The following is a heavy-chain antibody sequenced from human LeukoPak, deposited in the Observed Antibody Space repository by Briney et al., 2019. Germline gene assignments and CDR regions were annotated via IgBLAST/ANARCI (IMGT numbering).Heavy chain of an antibody. CDR1: GGSISSDRFY. Sequence: PSETLSLTCTVSGGSISSDRFYWTWVRQPAGKGLEWIGRIKSSNTNYNPSLKSRVSISLGTSTNQFSLKLSSLTAADTAVYYCARVPDWTYVPDYWGQGTLVTVSS. D-gene: IGHD3-16*01. V-gene: IGHV4-61*02. CDR3: ARVPDWTYVPDY. CDR2: IKSSNT. J-gene: IGHJ4*02.